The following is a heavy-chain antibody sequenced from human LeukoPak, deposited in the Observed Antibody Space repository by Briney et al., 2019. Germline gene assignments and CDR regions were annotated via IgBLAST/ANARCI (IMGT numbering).Heavy chain of an antibody. J-gene: IGHJ4*02. CDR1: GFTFSSYA. D-gene: IGHD5-24*01. CDR3: ARGPMA. V-gene: IGHV3-30*04. CDR2: ISYDGSNK. Sequence: QPGGSLRLSCAASGFTFSSYAMHWVRQAPGKGLEWVAVISYDGSNKYYADSVKGRFTISRDNSRNTLYLQMNSLRAEDTAVYYCARGPMAWGQGTLVTVSS.